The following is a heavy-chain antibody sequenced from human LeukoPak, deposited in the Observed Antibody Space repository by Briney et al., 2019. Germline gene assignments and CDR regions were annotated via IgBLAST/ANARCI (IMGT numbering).Heavy chain of an antibody. V-gene: IGHV3-11*03. J-gene: IGHJ4*02. CDR1: GIPFSDYY. Sequence: PGGSLRLSCVVSGIPFSDYYMNWTRQAPGKGLEWISYISSSSSYTDYADSVKGRFTISRDNAKSALYLHLNSLRLEDTAVYYCAAGTAADFWGQGTLVTVSS. CDR3: AAGTAADF. CDR2: ISSSSSYT. D-gene: IGHD6-13*01.